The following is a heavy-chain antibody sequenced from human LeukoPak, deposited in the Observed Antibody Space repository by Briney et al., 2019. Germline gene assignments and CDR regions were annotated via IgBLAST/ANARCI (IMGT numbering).Heavy chain of an antibody. CDR1: GFTFSDYY. Sequence: GGSLRLSCAASGFTFSDYYMSWIRQAPGKGREWVSYISSSGSTIYYADSVKGRFTISRDNAKNSLYLQMNSLRAEDTAVYYCARKYYYDSSGYSHWGQGTLVTVSS. CDR2: ISSSGSTI. CDR3: ARKYYYDSSGYSH. D-gene: IGHD3-22*01. J-gene: IGHJ4*02. V-gene: IGHV3-11*01.